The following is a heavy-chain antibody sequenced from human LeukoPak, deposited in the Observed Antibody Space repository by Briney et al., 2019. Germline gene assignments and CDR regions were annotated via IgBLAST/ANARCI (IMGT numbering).Heavy chain of an antibody. D-gene: IGHD4-11*01. V-gene: IGHV4-59*08. J-gene: IGHJ4*02. CDR1: GGSISSYY. CDR2: IYYSGST. Sequence: SETLSLTCTVSGGSISSYYWSWIRQPPGKGLERIGYIYYSGSTNYNPSLKSRVTISVDTSKNQFSLKLSSVTAADTAVYYCARHASNYYFFDYWGQGTLVTVSS. CDR3: ARHASNYYFFDY.